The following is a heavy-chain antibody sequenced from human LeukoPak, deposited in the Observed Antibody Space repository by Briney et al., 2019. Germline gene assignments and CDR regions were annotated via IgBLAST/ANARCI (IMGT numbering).Heavy chain of an antibody. V-gene: IGHV4-38-2*01. J-gene: IGHJ5*02. CDR2: IYHSGST. Sequence: SETLSLTCAVSGYSISSGYYWGWIRPPPGKGLEWIGSIYHSGSTYYNPSLKSRVTISVDTSKNQFSLKLSSVTAADTAVYYCARRGGYDFWSGYLTWFDPWGQGTLVTVSS. CDR3: ARRGGYDFWSGYLTWFDP. CDR1: GYSISSGYY. D-gene: IGHD3-3*01.